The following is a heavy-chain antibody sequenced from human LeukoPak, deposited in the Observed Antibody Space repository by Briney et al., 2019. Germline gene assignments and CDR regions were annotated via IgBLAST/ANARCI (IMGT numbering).Heavy chain of an antibody. Sequence: SETLSLTCTVSGGSISSYYWSWIRQPPGKGLEWIGYIYYSGSTNYNPSLKSRVTISVDTSKNQFSLKLSSVTAADTAVYYCARDEYSSGWSYWGQGTLVTVSS. J-gene: IGHJ4*02. CDR3: ARDEYSSGWSY. V-gene: IGHV4-59*01. CDR2: IYYSGST. D-gene: IGHD6-19*01. CDR1: GGSISSYY.